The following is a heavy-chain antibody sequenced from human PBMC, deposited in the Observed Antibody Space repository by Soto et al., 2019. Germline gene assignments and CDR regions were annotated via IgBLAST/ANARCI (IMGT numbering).Heavy chain of an antibody. D-gene: IGHD2-2*01. CDR2: IYYSGST. CDR3: AGAHCSSTSCYNWFDP. J-gene: IGHJ5*02. V-gene: IGHV4-30-4*01. Sequence: SETLSLTCTVSGGSISSGDYYWSWIRQPPGKGLEWIGYIYYSGSTYYNPSLKSRVTISVDTSKNQFSLKLSSVTAADTAVYYCAGAHCSSTSCYNWFDPWGQGTLVTVSS. CDR1: GGSISSGDYY.